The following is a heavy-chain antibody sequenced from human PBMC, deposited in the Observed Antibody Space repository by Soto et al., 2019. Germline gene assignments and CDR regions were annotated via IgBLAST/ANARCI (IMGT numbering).Heavy chain of an antibody. CDR1: GFTFSSYS. D-gene: IGHD3-3*01. CDR3: ARDRVAYDPRNWFDP. CDR2: ISSSSSYI. V-gene: IGHV3-21*01. J-gene: IGHJ5*02. Sequence: GGSLRLSCAASGFTFSSYSMNWVRQAPGKGLEWVSSISSSSSYIYYADSVKGRFTISRDNAKNSLYLQMNSLRAEDTAVYYCARDRVAYDPRNWFDPWGQGTLVTVSS.